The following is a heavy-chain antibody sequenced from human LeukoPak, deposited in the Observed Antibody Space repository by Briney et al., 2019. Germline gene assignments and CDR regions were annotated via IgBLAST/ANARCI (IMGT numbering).Heavy chain of an antibody. Sequence: GGSLRLSCAVSGFSVSGYWMTWVRQAPGKGLEWVANIKQDGSEKNYVDSVKGRFTISRDNAENSLFLQMNSLRVEDTAVYYCAREWQGGIAAAGTRIEGDYWGQGTLVAVSA. D-gene: IGHD6-13*01. V-gene: IGHV3-7*01. CDR3: AREWQGGIAAAGTRIEGDY. CDR2: IKQDGSEK. J-gene: IGHJ4*02. CDR1: GFSVSGYW.